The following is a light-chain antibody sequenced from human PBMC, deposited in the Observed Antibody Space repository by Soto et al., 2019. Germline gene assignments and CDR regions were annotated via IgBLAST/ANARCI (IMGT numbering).Light chain of an antibody. Sequence: EIVLTQSPGTLSLSPGERATLSCRASQSLSSSYLTWYQHKPCQAPRLLIYGTSSRATGIPDRFSGSGSGTFFPIIISRLEPEDFPDYYCQRYGSSPYTFGQGTKLQIQ. CDR3: QRYGSSPYT. V-gene: IGKV3-20*01. J-gene: IGKJ2*01. CDR2: GTS. CDR1: QSLSSSY.